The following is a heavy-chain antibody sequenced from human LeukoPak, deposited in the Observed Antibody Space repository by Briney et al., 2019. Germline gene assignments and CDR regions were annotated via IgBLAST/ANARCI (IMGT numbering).Heavy chain of an antibody. V-gene: IGHV4-31*03. CDR3: ARRRKRDGYNTIDY. D-gene: IGHD5-24*01. CDR2: IYYSGST. J-gene: IGHJ4*02. Sequence: SETLSLTCTVSGGSISSSSYYWGWIRQHPGKGLEWIGYIYYSGSTYYNPSLKSRVTISVDTSKNQFSLKLSSVTAADTAVYYCARRRKRDGYNTIDYWGQGTLVTVSS. CDR1: GGSISSSSYY.